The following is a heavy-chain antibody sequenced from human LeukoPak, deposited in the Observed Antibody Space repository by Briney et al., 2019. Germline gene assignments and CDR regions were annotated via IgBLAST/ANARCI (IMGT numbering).Heavy chain of an antibody. D-gene: IGHD3-16*01. CDR2: IYSGGST. CDR3: ARDGVSVSMGDYYYYGMDV. V-gene: IGHV3-66*01. J-gene: IGHJ6*02. CDR1: GFTVSSNY. Sequence: PGGSLRLSCAASGFTVSSNYMSWVRQAPGKGLEWVSVIYSGGSTYYADSVKGRFTISRDNSKNTLYLQMNSLRAEDTAVYYCARDGVSVSMGDYYYYGMDVWGQGTTVTVSS.